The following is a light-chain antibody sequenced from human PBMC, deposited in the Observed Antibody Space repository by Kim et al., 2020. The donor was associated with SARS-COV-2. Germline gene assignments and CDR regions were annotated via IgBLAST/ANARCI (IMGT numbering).Light chain of an antibody. CDR3: LLSYSDSRV. CDR2: DTG. Sequence: PGGTATRTYHSSTGPVTSGHFPYWFQQKPGQAPRTLIYDTGNRHSWTPARFSGSLLGGKAALTLSAAQPEDEADYYCLLSYSDSRVFGGGTQLTVL. J-gene: IGLJ2*01. V-gene: IGLV7-46*01. CDR1: TGPVTSGHF.